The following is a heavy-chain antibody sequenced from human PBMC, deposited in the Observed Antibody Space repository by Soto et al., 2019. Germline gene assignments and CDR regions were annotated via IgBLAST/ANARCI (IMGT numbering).Heavy chain of an antibody. V-gene: IGHV4-4*02. CDR3: ARDLSYYYGMDV. CDR1: GGSMSSSNW. CDR2: IYHSGST. J-gene: IGHJ6*02. Sequence: TLSLTFAVSGGSMSSSNWGSWVRQPPGKRLEWIGEIYHSGSTNDNPSLKSRVTISVDKSKNQFSLKLSSVTAADTAVYYCARDLSYYYGMDVWGQGTTVTVS.